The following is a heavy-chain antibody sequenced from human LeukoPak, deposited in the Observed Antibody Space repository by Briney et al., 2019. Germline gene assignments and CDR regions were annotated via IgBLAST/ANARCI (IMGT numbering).Heavy chain of an antibody. D-gene: IGHD3-10*01. CDR2: ISGSGGST. Sequence: PGGSLRLSCAASGFTFSSYGMSWVRQAPGKGLEWVSAISGSGGSTYYADSVKGRFTISRDNSKNTLYLQMNSLRAEDTAVYYCAKDGRITMVRGVIEYYYYYHYMDVWGKGTTVTVSS. CDR3: AKDGRITMVRGVIEYYYYYHYMDV. V-gene: IGHV3-23*01. CDR1: GFTFSSYG. J-gene: IGHJ6*03.